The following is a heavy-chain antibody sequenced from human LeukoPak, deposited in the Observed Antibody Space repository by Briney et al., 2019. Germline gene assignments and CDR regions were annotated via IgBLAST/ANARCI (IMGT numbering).Heavy chain of an antibody. D-gene: IGHD3-10*01. CDR1: GFTFSSYS. V-gene: IGHV3-23*01. CDR2: ISGSGGST. CDR3: AKGLWFGESYLDY. Sequence: GGSLRLSCAASGFTFSSYSMNWVRQAPGKGLEWVSAISGSGGSTYYADSVKGRFTISRDNSKNTLYLQMNSLRAEDTAVYYCAKGLWFGESYLDYWGQGTLVTVSS. J-gene: IGHJ4*02.